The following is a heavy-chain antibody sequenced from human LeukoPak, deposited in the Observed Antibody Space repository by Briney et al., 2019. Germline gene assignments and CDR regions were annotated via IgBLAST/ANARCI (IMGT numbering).Heavy chain of an antibody. Sequence: SETLSLTCTVSGGSISSYYWSWIRQPPGKGLEWIGYIYYSGSTNYNPSLKSRVTISVDTSKNQFSLKLSSVTAADTAVYYCVRERKQLLFDYWGQGTLVTVSS. CDR2: IYYSGST. CDR1: GGSISSYY. V-gene: IGHV4-59*01. CDR3: VRERKQLLFDY. J-gene: IGHJ4*02. D-gene: IGHD6-6*01.